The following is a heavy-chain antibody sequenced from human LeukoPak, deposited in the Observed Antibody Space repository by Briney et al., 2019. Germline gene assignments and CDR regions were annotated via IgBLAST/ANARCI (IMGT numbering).Heavy chain of an antibody. V-gene: IGHV3-33*01. D-gene: IGHD6-13*01. Sequence: PGGSLRLSCAASGFAFSTCGMHWIRQAPGKGLEWVAVIWSVGSHEYFADSMKGRISISRDNSKNMVYLQLDSLRVEDPAVYYCASAAGAFDMWGQGTLVTVSS. J-gene: IGHJ3*02. CDR1: GFAFSTCG. CDR2: IWSVGSHE. CDR3: ASAAGAFDM.